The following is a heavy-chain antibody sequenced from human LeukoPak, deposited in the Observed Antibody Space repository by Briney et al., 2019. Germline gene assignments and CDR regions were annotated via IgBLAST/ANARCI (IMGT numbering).Heavy chain of an antibody. V-gene: IGHV3-7*01. D-gene: IGHD3-10*01. CDR1: GFTFSSYW. CDR3: ARDSRYGSGSYLAFDI. CDR2: IKQDGSEK. Sequence: GGSLRLSCAASGFTFSSYWMSWVRQAPGKGLEWVANIKQDGSEKYYVDSVKGRFTISRDNAKNSLYLQMNSLRAEDTAVYYCARDSRYGSGSYLAFDIWGRGTMVTVSS. J-gene: IGHJ3*02.